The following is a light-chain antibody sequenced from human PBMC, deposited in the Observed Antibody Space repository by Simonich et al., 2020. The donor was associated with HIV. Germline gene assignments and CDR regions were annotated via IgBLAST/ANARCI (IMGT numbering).Light chain of an antibody. CDR2: EGS. J-gene: IGLJ3*02. CDR1: SSDIGGYNY. V-gene: IGLV2-14*01. CDR3: SSYTSSSTLV. Sequence: QSALTQPASVSGSPGQSITISCTGTSSDIGGYNYVSWYQQHPGKAPKLMIYEGSRRPSGVSNRFSGSKSGNTASRTISGLQAEDEADYYCSSYTSSSTLVFGGGTKLTVL.